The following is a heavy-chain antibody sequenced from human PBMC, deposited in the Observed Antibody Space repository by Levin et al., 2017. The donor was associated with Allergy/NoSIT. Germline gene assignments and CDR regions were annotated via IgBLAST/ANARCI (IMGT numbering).Heavy chain of an antibody. Sequence: SVKVSCKASGGTFSSYAISWVRQAPGQGLEWMGGIIPIFGTANYAQKFQGRVTITADESTSTAYMELSSLRSEDTAVYYCARALNDDFWSGFGDYYYMDVWGKGTTVTVSS. J-gene: IGHJ6*03. CDR3: ARALNDDFWSGFGDYYYMDV. CDR1: GGTFSSYA. CDR2: IIPIFGTA. D-gene: IGHD3-3*01. V-gene: IGHV1-69*13.